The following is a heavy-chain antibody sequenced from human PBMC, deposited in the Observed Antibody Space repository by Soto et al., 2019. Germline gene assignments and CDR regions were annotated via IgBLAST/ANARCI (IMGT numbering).Heavy chain of an antibody. CDR2: IWYDVSNK. CDR3: AREGQITMVRGVTVNWFDP. V-gene: IGHV3-33*01. Sequence: GGSLRLSCAASGFTFSSYGMHWVRQAPGKGLEWVAVIWYDVSNKYYADSVKGRFTISRDNSKNTLYLQMNSLRAEDTAVYYCAREGQITMVRGVTVNWFDPWGQGTLVTVSS. J-gene: IGHJ5*02. CDR1: GFTFSSYG. D-gene: IGHD3-10*01.